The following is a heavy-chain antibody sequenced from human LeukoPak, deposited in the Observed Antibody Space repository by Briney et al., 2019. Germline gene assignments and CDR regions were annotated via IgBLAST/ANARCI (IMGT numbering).Heavy chain of an antibody. D-gene: IGHD3-10*01. CDR1: GGSISSYY. Sequence: SETLSLTCTVSGGSISSYYWSWIRQPPGKGLEWIGYIYYSGSTNYNPSLKSRVTISVDTSKNQFSLKLSSVTAADTAVYYCARQAHGGGSYYFDYWGQGTLVTVSS. CDR3: ARQAHGGGSYYFDY. V-gene: IGHV4-59*08. J-gene: IGHJ4*02. CDR2: IYYSGST.